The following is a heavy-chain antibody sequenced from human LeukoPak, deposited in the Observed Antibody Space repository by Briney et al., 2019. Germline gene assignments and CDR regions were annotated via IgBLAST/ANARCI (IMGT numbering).Heavy chain of an antibody. Sequence: PSEILSLTCEVSGGSFSGYYWTWIRQSPGKGLEWIGEIYHSGSTNYNPSLMRRVTMSVDTSKNQFSLSLTAVTDADTALYYCARARRGYVRLDYWGQGTLVTVSS. D-gene: IGHD5-12*01. J-gene: IGHJ4*02. CDR1: GGSFSGYY. CDR2: IYHSGST. V-gene: IGHV4-34*01. CDR3: ARARRGYVRLDY.